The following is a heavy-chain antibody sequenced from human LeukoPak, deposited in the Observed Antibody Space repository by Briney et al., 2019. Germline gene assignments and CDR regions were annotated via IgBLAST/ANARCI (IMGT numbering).Heavy chain of an antibody. V-gene: IGHV6-1*01. J-gene: IGHJ4*02. CDR3: ARGASSSWYFHFDY. CDR2: TYYRSKWYN. D-gene: IGHD6-13*01. CDR1: GDSVSSNSAA. Sequence: SQTLSLTCALSGDSVSSNSAAWNWIRQSPSRGLEWLGRTYYRSKWYNDYAVSVKSRITINPDTSKNQFSLQLNSVAPEDTAVYYCARGASSSWYFHFDYWGQGTLVTVSS.